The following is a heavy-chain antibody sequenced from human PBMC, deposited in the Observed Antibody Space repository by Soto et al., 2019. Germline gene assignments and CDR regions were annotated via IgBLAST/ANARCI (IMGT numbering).Heavy chain of an antibody. CDR3: AKDAGWVFSGKFDY. CDR2: ISGSGATT. Sequence: GGSLRLSCAASGFTVSSNYAMNWVRQAPGKGLEWVSGISGSGATTYYAGSVRGRFSISRDNSKNSLYLQMNNLRAEDTAVYYCAKDAGWVFSGKFDYWGQGALVTVSS. V-gene: IGHV3-23*01. CDR1: GFTVSSNYA. J-gene: IGHJ4*02. D-gene: IGHD6-19*01.